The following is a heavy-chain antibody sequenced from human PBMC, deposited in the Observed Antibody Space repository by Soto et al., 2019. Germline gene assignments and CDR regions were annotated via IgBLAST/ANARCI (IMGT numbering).Heavy chain of an antibody. CDR1: GFTFSSYA. J-gene: IGHJ6*02. CDR2: ISGSGGST. V-gene: IGHV3-23*01. D-gene: IGHD3-9*01. CDR3: AHWLFPVGGYYGMDV. Sequence: HPGGSLRLSCAASGFTFSSYAMSWVRQAPGKGLEWASAISGSGGSTYYADSVKGRFTISRDNSKNTLYLQMNSLRAEDTAVYYCAHWLFPVGGYYGMDVWGQGTTVTVS.